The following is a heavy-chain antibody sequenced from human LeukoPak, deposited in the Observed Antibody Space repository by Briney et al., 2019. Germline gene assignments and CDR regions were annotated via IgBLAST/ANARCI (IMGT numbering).Heavy chain of an antibody. CDR2: ISGSGGST. CDR3: TTYEAVAGTRHFGY. V-gene: IGHV3-23*01. Sequence: GGSLRLSCAASGFTFSSYAMSWVRQAPGKGLEWVSAISGSGGSTYYADSVKGRFTISRDNSKNTLYLQMNSLKTEDTALYYCTTYEAVAGTRHFGYWGQGTLVTVSS. CDR1: GFTFSSYA. D-gene: IGHD6-19*01. J-gene: IGHJ4*02.